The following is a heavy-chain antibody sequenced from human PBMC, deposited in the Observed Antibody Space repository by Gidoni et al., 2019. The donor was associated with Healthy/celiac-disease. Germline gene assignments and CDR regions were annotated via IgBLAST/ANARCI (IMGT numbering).Heavy chain of an antibody. CDR1: GGPFSSYT. D-gene: IGHD3-3*01. J-gene: IGHJ5*02. V-gene: IGHV1-69*08. CDR2: IIPILGIA. CDR3: ARDPYETEAWFDP. Sequence: QVQLVQSGAEVKKPGSSVKFSCKASGGPFSSYTISWVRQAPGQGLEWMGRIIPILGIANYAQKFQGRVTITADKSTSTAYMELSSLRSEDTAVYYCARDPYETEAWFDPWGQGTLVTVSS.